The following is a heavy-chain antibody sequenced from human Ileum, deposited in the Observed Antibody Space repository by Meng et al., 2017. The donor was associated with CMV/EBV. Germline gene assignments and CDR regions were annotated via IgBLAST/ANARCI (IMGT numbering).Heavy chain of an antibody. Sequence: GGSLRLSCAASGFSFSSYWMHWVRQVPGRGLEWISRIQNDGISIVYADSVKGRFTISRDSSRNTVYLQMNSLRVDDTAVYYCARDHHSQHFDCWGQGTLVTVSS. V-gene: IGHV3-74*01. D-gene: IGHD2-2*01. CDR2: IQNDGISI. J-gene: IGHJ4*02. CDR1: GFSFSSYW. CDR3: ARDHHSQHFDC.